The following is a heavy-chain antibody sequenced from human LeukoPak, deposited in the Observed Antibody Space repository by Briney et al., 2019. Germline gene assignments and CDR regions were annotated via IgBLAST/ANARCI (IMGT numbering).Heavy chain of an antibody. CDR1: GFTFSSYA. J-gene: IGHJ6*02. D-gene: IGHD2-2*01. Sequence: PGRSLRLSCAASGFTFSSYAMHWVCQAPGKGLEWVAVISYDGSNKYYADSVKGRFTISRDNSKNTLYLQMNSLRAEDTAVYYCARRPAADYYYGMDVWGQGTTVTVSS. CDR3: ARRPAADYYYGMDV. CDR2: ISYDGSNK. V-gene: IGHV3-30-3*01.